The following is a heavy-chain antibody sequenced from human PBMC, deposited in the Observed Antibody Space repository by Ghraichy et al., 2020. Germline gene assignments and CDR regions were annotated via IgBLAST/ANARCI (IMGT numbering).Heavy chain of an antibody. CDR3: ARGHYGMDV. CDR2: IKKDGSEK. Sequence: LSLTCAASGLTFRNYWMSWVRQAPGKGLEWVANIKKDGSEKYYVDSVKGRFTISRDNAKNSLYLQMNSLRAEDTAVYYCARGHYGMDVWGPGTTVTVSS. CDR1: GLTFRNYW. J-gene: IGHJ6*02. V-gene: IGHV3-7*03.